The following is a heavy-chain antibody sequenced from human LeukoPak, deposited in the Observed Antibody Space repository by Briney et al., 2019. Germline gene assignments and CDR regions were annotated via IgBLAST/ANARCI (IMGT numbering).Heavy chain of an antibody. D-gene: IGHD3-3*01. CDR1: GGSISSYY. J-gene: IGHJ4*02. Sequence: SETLSLTCTVSGGSISSYYWSWIRQPPGKGLEWIGYIYYSGSTNYNPSLKSRVTISVDTSKNQFSLKLSSVTAADTAVYYCARGRGHDFWSGPEDSFDYWGQGTLVTVSS. CDR2: IYYSGST. V-gene: IGHV4-59*01. CDR3: ARGRGHDFWSGPEDSFDY.